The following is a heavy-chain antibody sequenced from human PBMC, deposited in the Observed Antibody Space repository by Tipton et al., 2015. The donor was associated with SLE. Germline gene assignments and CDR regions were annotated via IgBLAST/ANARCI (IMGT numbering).Heavy chain of an antibody. J-gene: IGHJ6*02. CDR1: GASITSYY. D-gene: IGHD3-10*01. V-gene: IGHV4-59*01. Sequence: TLSLTCSVSGASITSYYWSWIRQSPGRGLEWIGYIYYGGSPTYNPSLKSRVAISMDTSKNRFSLKLNSMTAADTAVYYCAGDITLVRGLSRYYYGMHVWRQGTTGTVSS. CDR3: AGDITLVRGLSRYYYGMHV. CDR2: IYYGGSP.